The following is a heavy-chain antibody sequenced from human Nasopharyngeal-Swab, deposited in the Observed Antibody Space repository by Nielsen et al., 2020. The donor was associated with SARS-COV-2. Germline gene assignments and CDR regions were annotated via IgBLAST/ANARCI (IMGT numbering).Heavy chain of an antibody. J-gene: IGHJ6*03. V-gene: IGHV1-3*01. Sequence: ASVKVSCKASGYTFTSYAMHWVRQAPGQRLEWMGWINAGNGNTKYSQKFQGRVTTTRDTSASTAYMELSSLRSEDTAVYYCARDRAYSNYATYMDVWGKGTTVTVSS. CDR2: INAGNGNT. D-gene: IGHD4-11*01. CDR1: GYTFTSYA. CDR3: ARDRAYSNYATYMDV.